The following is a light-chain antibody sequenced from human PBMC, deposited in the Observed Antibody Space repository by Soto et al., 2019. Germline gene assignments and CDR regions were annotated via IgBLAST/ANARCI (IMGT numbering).Light chain of an antibody. CDR3: QQRYRWPPIT. V-gene: IGKV3-11*01. CDR2: DAS. CDR1: ENVFTY. J-gene: IGKJ5*01. Sequence: EVVLTQSPVTLSLSPGDTATLSCRASENVFTYLAWYQQKPGQAPRLVLYDASNRASGIPARFSGSGSGTDFTLTITSLAPEDFAVYYCQQRYRWPPITFGHGTRLAI.